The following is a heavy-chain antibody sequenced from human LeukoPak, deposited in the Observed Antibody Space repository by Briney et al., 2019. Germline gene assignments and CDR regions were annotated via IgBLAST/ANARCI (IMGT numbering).Heavy chain of an antibody. V-gene: IGHV4-61*02. CDR1: GGSISSGSYY. J-gene: IGHJ5*02. CDR2: IYTSGST. CDR3: ARDRGWFDP. Sequence: SQTLALTCTVSGGSISSGSYYWSWIRQPAGKGLEWIGRIYTSGSTNYNPSLKSRVTISVDTSKNQFSLKLSSVTAADTAVYYCARDRGWFDPWGQGTLVTVSS.